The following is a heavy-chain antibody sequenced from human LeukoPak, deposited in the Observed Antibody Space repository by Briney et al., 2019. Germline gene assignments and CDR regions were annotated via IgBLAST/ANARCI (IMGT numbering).Heavy chain of an antibody. D-gene: IGHD3-9*01. J-gene: IGHJ4*02. CDR3: ATTPRNYDILTGYYVELGFDY. CDR1: GYTLTELS. V-gene: IGHV1-24*01. Sequence: ASVKVSCKVSGYTLTELSMHWVRQAPGKGLEWMGGFDPEDGETIYAQKFQGRVTMTEDTSTDTAYMELSSLRSEDTAVYYCATTPRNYDILTGYYVELGFDYWGQGTLVTASS. CDR2: FDPEDGET.